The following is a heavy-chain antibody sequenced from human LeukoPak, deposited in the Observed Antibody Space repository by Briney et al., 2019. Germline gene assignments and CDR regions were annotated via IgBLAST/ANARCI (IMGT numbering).Heavy chain of an antibody. D-gene: IGHD3-22*01. Sequence: ASVKVSCKASGSTFTDYYMHWVRQAPGQGLEWMGWINPNSGGTNYAQKFQGRVTMTRDTSISTAYMELSRLRSDDTAVYYCAREHSSGYYFDAFDIWGQGTMVTVSS. V-gene: IGHV1-2*02. CDR3: AREHSSGYYFDAFDI. CDR1: GSTFTDYY. J-gene: IGHJ3*02. CDR2: INPNSGGT.